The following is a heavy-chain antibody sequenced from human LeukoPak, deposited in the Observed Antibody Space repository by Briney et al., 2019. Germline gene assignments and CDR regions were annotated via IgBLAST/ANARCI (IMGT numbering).Heavy chain of an antibody. CDR3: ATLILRAAPYYLDY. V-gene: IGHV5-10-1*01. D-gene: IGHD3-16*01. J-gene: IGHJ4*02. CDR2: IDPSDSYT. Sequence: GESLKISCKCSGYRFTNYWISWVRQMPGKGLEWMGRIDPSDSYTDYSPSFQGHVTFSADKSITTAYLQWSSLKASDTAMYYCATLILRAAPYYLDYWGQGTLVTVSS. CDR1: GYRFTNYW.